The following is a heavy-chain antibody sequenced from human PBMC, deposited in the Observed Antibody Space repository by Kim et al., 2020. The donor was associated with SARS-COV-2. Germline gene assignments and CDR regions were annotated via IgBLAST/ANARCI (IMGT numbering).Heavy chain of an antibody. CDR1: GGSFSGYY. D-gene: IGHD6-13*01. CDR3: ARRLEGIAAAGYYFDY. CDR2: INHSGST. J-gene: IGHJ4*02. V-gene: IGHV4-34*01. Sequence: SETLSLTCAVYGGSFSGYYWSWIRQPPGKGLEWIGEINHSGSTNYNPSLKSRVTISVDTSKNQFSLKLSSVTAADTAVYYCARRLEGIAAAGYYFDYWGQGTLVTVSS.